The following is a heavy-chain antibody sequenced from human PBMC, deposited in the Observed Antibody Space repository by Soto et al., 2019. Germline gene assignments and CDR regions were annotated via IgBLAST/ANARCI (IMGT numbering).Heavy chain of an antibody. V-gene: IGHV3-20*04. CDR2: ISWDSGSI. D-gene: IGHD1-26*01. CDR3: AREVGAVRHAFDI. Sequence: GGSLRLSCAASGFTFRSYAMSWVRQAPGKGLEWVSGISWDSGSIIYADSVKGRFIISRDNAKNSLYLQMNSLRAEDTARYYCAREVGAVRHAFDIWGQGTMVTVSS. J-gene: IGHJ3*02. CDR1: GFTFRSYA.